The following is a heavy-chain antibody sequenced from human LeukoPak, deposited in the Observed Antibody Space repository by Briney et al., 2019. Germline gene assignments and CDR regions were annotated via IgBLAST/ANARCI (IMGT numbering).Heavy chain of an antibody. D-gene: IGHD2/OR15-2a*01. CDR1: GFTVSSNY. V-gene: IGHV3-20*04. CDR2: INWNGGST. CDR3: ARVCNRDRSI. Sequence: QPGGSLRLSCAASGFTVSSNYMSWVRQAPGRGLEWVSGINWNGGSTGYADSVKGRFTISRDNAKNSLYLQMNSLRAEDTALYYCARVCNRDRSIGGQGTLVTVSS. J-gene: IGHJ4*02.